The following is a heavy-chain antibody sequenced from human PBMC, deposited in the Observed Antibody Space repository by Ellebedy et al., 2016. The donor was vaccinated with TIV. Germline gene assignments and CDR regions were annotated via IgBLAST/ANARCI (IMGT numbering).Heavy chain of an antibody. CDR1: GFTFSGFG. J-gene: IGHJ4*02. D-gene: IGHD3-10*01. CDR3: ATFYYYGSGGSPTFDY. CDR2: IWYDGSNK. V-gene: IGHV3-33*01. Sequence: GESLKISCAASGFTFSGFGIHWVRQAPGKGLEWVAVIWYDGSNKYYADSVKGRFTISRDNSKNTLYLQMNSLRAEDTAVYYCATFYYYGSGGSPTFDYWGQGALVTVSS.